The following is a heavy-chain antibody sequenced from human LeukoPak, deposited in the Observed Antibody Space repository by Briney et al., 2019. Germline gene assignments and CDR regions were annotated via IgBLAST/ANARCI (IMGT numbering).Heavy chain of an antibody. Sequence: SETLSLTCTVSGGSFTPYYWSWIRQPPGKGLEWIGHISYSGSTNYNPSLKSRVTVSIDTSKNQVSLKLSSMTAADTAVYYCARGDWKYGDFDRWGQGTLVTVSS. D-gene: IGHD1-7*01. V-gene: IGHV4-59*01. J-gene: IGHJ4*02. CDR3: ARGDWKYGDFDR. CDR2: ISYSGST. CDR1: GGSFTPYY.